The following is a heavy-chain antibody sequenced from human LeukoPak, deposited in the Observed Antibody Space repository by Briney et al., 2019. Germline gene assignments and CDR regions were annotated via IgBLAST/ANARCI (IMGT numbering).Heavy chain of an antibody. V-gene: IGHV1-24*01. CDR1: GYTLTGLS. CDR3: ATSMEMAIVYFDY. CDR2: FDREDGET. J-gene: IGHJ4*02. D-gene: IGHD5-24*01. Sequence: ASVTVSCKVSGYTLTGLSMHWVRQARGKGREGVGGFDREDGETIYAQKFQGRVTMTEDISTDTAYMELSSLRSEDTAVYYCATSMEMAIVYFDYWGQGTLVTVSS.